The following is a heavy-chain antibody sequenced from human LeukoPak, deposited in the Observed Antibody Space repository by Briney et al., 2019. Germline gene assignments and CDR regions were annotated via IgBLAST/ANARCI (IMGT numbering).Heavy chain of an antibody. V-gene: IGHV4-38-2*01. Sequence: SETLSLTCAVSGYSISSGYYWGWIRQPPGKGLEWIGSIYHSGSTYYNPSLKSRVTISVDTSKNQFSLKLSSVTAADTAVYYCARGTGSGWYLGWFDPWGQGTLVTVSS. CDR2: IYHSGST. CDR1: GYSISSGYY. CDR3: ARGTGSGWYLGWFDP. D-gene: IGHD6-19*01. J-gene: IGHJ5*02.